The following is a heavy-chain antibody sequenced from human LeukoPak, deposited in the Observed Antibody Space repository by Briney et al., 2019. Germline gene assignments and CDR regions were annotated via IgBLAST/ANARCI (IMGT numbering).Heavy chain of an antibody. CDR1: GFTFSSYG. J-gene: IGHJ4*02. D-gene: IGHD3-3*01. V-gene: IGHV3-33*06. CDR2: IWYDGSNK. CDR3: AKDGGSLRNFDY. Sequence: GRSLRLSCVASGFTFSSYGMHWVRQAPGKGLEWVAVIWYDGSNKYYADSVKGRFTISRDNSKNTLYLQMNSLRAEDTAVYYCAKDGGSLRNFDYWGQGTLVTVSS.